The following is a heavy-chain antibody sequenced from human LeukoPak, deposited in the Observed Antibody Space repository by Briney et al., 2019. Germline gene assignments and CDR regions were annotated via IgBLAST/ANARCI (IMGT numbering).Heavy chain of an antibody. V-gene: IGHV4-4*09. CDR2: IYTSGST. J-gene: IGHJ4*02. D-gene: IGHD2-15*01. Sequence: SETLSLTCTVSGGSISSYYWSWIRQPPGKGLEWIGYIYTSGSTNYNPSLKSRVTISVDTSKNQFSLKLSSVTAADTAVYYCARMGYCSGGSCAVDYWGQGTLVTVSS. CDR1: GGSISSYY. CDR3: ARMGYCSGGSCAVDY.